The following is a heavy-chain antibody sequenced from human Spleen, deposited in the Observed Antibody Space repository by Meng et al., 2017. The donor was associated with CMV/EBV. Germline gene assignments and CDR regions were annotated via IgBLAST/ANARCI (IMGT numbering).Heavy chain of an antibody. CDR1: GFTFSTYG. J-gene: IGHJ4*02. CDR2: ILYDGSDK. CDR3: ATVGHITMLGPAY. V-gene: IGHV3-30*02. Sequence: QVQLVESXXCVVQPVGSLRLSCAASGFTFSTYGMHWVRQAPGKGLEWVAFILYDGSDKYYSDSVKGRFTISRDNSKNTLYLQMNSLRAEDAAVYYCATVGHITMLGPAYWGQGTLVTV. D-gene: IGHD3-10*02.